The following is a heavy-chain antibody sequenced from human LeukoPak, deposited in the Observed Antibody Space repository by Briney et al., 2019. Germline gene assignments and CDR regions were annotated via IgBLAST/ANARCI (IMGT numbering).Heavy chain of an antibody. Sequence: GGSLRLSCAASGFMFSSNWMSWVRLAPGKGLEWVANIKEDGTETYYVDSVKGRFTISRDNAKNSLYLQMNSLRAEDTAVYYCAKVDWTYYYDSRPDYWGQGTLVTVSS. CDR2: IKEDGTET. CDR3: AKVDWTYYYDSRPDY. CDR1: GFMFSSNW. J-gene: IGHJ4*02. D-gene: IGHD3-22*01. V-gene: IGHV3-7*03.